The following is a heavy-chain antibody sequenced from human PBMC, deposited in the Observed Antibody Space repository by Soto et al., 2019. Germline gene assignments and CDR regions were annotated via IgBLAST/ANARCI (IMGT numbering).Heavy chain of an antibody. V-gene: IGHV1-3*01. CDR3: ARGGYCISTSCYEFDY. Sequence: LLNVSRKASVYSYTSYAMHWVRHAPGQRLEWMGWINAGNGNTKYSQKFQGRVTITRDTSASTAYMELSSLRSEDTAVYYCARGGYCISTSCYEFDYWGQGTLVTVSS. CDR2: INAGNGNT. D-gene: IGHD2-2*01. CDR1: VYSYTSYA. J-gene: IGHJ4*02.